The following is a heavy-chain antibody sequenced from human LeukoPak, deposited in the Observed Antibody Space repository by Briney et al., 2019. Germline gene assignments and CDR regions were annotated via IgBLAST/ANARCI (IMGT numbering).Heavy chain of an antibody. D-gene: IGHD4-17*01. CDR2: VYSTGHT. Sequence: KPSETLSLTCSVSDDSISTYYWSWLRQPQGKGPEWMGFVYSTGHTNYNPSLKSRVTMSLDTSKKQVSLELNSVTAADTAVYYCARLATMTTVTSYNWFDPWGQGTLVTVSS. CDR3: ARLATMTTVTSYNWFDP. CDR1: DDSISTYY. J-gene: IGHJ5*02. V-gene: IGHV4-59*08.